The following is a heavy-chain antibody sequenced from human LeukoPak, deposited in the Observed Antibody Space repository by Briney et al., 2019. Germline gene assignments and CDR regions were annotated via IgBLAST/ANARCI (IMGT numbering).Heavy chain of an antibody. CDR2: ISGSGGRT. CDR1: GFTFTSHA. CDR3: ARAPSEIGGYYPEYFRH. V-gene: IGHV3-23*01. Sequence: GGSLTLSCAVSGFTFTSHAINWVRQAPGEGLEWVSVISGSGGRTDHAASVKGRFTISRDNAKNTVSLQMNSLRAEDTGVYYCARAPSEIGGYYPEYFRHWGQGTLVTVSS. J-gene: IGHJ1*01. D-gene: IGHD3-22*01.